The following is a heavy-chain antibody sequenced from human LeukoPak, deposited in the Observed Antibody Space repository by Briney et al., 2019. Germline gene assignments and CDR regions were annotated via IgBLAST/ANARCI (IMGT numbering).Heavy chain of an antibody. J-gene: IGHJ5*02. V-gene: IGHV4-59*08. D-gene: IGHD2-21*01. CDR1: GASIRNYY. CDR3: ARSILWWSGKVNWFGP. Sequence: SETLSLTCTVSGASIRNYYWSWIQQSPGKGLEWIGYIYYSGSTNYNPSLESRVAMSVDTSKNQFSLKLSSVTAADTAVYYCARSILWWSGKVNWFGPWGQGTLVTVSS. CDR2: IYYSGST.